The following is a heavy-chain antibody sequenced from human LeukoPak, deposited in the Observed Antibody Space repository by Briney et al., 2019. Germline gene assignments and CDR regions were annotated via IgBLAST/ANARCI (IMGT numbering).Heavy chain of an antibody. CDR3: TRGKVTMVRGVIYDYYGMDV. J-gene: IGHJ6*02. Sequence: SQTLSLTCAISGDSVSSNSATWNWIRQSPSRGLEWLGRTYYKSKWYNAVSVRSRVTINPDTSKNQFSLQLKSVTPEDTAVYYCTRGKVTMVRGVIYDYYGMDVWGQGTTVIVSS. CDR1: GDSVSSNSAT. V-gene: IGHV6-1*01. D-gene: IGHD3-10*01. CDR2: TYYKSKWY.